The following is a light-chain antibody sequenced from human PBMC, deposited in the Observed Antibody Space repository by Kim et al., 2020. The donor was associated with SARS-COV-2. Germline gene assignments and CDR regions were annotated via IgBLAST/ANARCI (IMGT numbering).Light chain of an antibody. J-gene: IGLJ2*01. CDR2: DVT. V-gene: IGLV2-14*03. Sequence: GQPITISCTGTSSDVGSHNYVSWYQQHPGKAPRLMIYDVTSRPSGISNRFSGSKSGNTASLTISGLQAEDEADYYCSSYTSTRTVVFGGGTQLTVL. CDR1: SSDVGSHNY. CDR3: SSYTSTRTVV.